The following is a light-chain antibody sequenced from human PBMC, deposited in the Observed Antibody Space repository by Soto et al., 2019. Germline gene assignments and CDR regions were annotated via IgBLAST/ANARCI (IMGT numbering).Light chain of an antibody. CDR1: QSVSSNY. J-gene: IGKJ1*01. Sequence: EIVLTQSPATLSLSPGERATLSCRASQSVSSNYLAWYQQKPGQAPRLLIYGAFKRATGIPDRFSGSGSGTDFTLTISRLEPEDFAVYHCQQYDDSMTFGQGTKV. CDR3: QQYDDSMT. CDR2: GAF. V-gene: IGKV3-20*01.